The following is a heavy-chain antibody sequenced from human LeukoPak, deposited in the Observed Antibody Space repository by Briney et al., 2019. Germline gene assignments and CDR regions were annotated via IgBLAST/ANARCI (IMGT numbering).Heavy chain of an antibody. CDR3: AIHPTGSRSAFEY. V-gene: IGHV1-46*01. J-gene: IGHJ4*02. Sequence: ASVKVSCKASGYIFTSYYMHWVRQAPGQGLEWMGIINPHSGSTTYAQKFQGRVTMGRDTSTSIAYMDLSSLRSEDTAVYYCAIHPTGSRSAFEYWGQGTLVTVSS. D-gene: IGHD1-1*01. CDR2: INPHSGST. CDR1: GYIFTSYY.